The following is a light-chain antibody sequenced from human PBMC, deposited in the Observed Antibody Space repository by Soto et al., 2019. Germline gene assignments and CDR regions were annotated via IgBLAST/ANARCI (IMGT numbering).Light chain of an antibody. CDR1: RSIAGF. Sequence: DIQMTQSPSSLSASVGDRVTVACRASRSIAGFLNWYRQKPGKAPELLIYATSTLHSGVTPRFSGSGSGADFNLTISSLQPEDFATYFCQQSFNNPTFGPGTKVDVK. CDR2: ATS. J-gene: IGKJ3*01. CDR3: QQSFNNPT. V-gene: IGKV1-39*01.